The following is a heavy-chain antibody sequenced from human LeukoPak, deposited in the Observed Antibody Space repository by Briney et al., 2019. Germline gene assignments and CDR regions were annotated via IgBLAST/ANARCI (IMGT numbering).Heavy chain of an antibody. J-gene: IGHJ4*02. Sequence: SQTLSLTCTVSGGSISSGDYYWSWIRQPPGKGLEWIGYIYYSGSTYYNPSLKSRVTISVDTSKNQFSLKLSSVTAADTAVYYCARFTLYYDFWSGPSAPNYFDYWGPGTLVTVSS. V-gene: IGHV4-30-4*08. CDR3: ARFTLYYDFWSGPSAPNYFDY. D-gene: IGHD3-3*01. CDR1: GGSISSGDYY. CDR2: IYYSGST.